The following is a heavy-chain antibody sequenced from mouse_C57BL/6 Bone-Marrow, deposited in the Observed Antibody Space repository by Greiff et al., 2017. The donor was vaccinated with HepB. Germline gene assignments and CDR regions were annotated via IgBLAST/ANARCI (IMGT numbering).Heavy chain of an antibody. Sequence: VQLQQSGAELARPGASVKLSCKASGYSFTSYGISWVKQRTGQGLEWIGEIYPRSGNTYYNEKFKGKATLTADKSSSTEYMELRSLTSEDSAVYFCARDLGLGSRRYFDVWGTGTTVTVSS. J-gene: IGHJ1*03. V-gene: IGHV1-81*01. D-gene: IGHD1-1*01. CDR3: ARDLGLGSRRYFDV. CDR1: GYSFTSYG. CDR2: IYPRSGNT.